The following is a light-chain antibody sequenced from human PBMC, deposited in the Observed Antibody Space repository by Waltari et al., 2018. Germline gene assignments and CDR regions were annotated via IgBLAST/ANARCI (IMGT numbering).Light chain of an antibody. J-gene: IGKJ2*01. CDR1: QSLLHSNGHNS. CDR3: MQALQTPYT. V-gene: IGKV2-28*01. CDR2: LGS. Sequence: IVMTQSPLSLPVTPGEPVSISCSSSQSLLHSNGHNSLDWYLQMPGQSPHLLIYLGSNRASGVPDRFSGSGSGTDFTLKISRVEAEDVGIYYCMQALQTPYTFGQGTKLEIK.